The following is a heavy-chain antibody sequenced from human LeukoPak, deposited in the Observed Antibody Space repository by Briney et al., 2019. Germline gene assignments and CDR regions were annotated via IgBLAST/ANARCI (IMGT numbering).Heavy chain of an antibody. CDR3: ARTGSTVTMLYPFDH. D-gene: IGHD4-17*01. Sequence: PSETLSLTCTVSGGSISSSSYYWGWIRLPPGKGLEWIGEVNLQGSTNYNPSLMGRVAISVDMSENHISLQLTSVTAADTAVYYCARTGSTVTMLYPFDHWGQGTLVTVSS. CDR2: VNLQGST. J-gene: IGHJ4*02. V-gene: IGHV4-39*07. CDR1: GGSISSSSYY.